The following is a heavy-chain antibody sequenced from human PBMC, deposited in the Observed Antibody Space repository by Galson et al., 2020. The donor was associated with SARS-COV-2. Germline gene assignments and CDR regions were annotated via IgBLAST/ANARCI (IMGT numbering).Heavy chain of an antibody. CDR3: ARGTRDITMIVMIVTTVSYYLDY. CDR1: GGSFSGYY. D-gene: IGHD3-22*01. CDR2: IKHSGST. Sequence: SQASETLSLTCAVYGGSFSGYYWSWIRQPPGKGLEWIGEIKHSGSTNYNPSFKSRVTISIDTSKNQFSLKLSSVTAADTAVYYCARGTRDITMIVMIVTTVSYYLDYWGQGTLVTVSS. V-gene: IGHV4-34*01. J-gene: IGHJ4*02.